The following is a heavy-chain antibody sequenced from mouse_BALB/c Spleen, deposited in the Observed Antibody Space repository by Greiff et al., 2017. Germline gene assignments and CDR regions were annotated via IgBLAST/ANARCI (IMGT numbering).Heavy chain of an antibody. CDR2: IRYDGSN. D-gene: IGHD1-1*01. Sequence: EVQLQQSGPGLVKPSQSLSLTCSVTGYSITSGYYWNWIRQFPGNKLECMGYIRYDGSNNYNPSLRYRISITRDTSKNQFFRKLNSVTTEDTATYCGAREATTIVKGYFDCWGQGTTLTVTS. CDR3: AREATTIVKGYFDC. V-gene: IGHV3-6*02. CDR1: GYSITSGYY. J-gene: IGHJ2*01.